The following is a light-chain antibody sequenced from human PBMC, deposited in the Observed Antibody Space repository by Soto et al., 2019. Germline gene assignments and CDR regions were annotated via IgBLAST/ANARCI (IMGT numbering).Light chain of an antibody. J-gene: IGLJ2*01. CDR1: SSDVGAYNY. V-gene: IGLV2-14*01. CDR2: DVT. Sequence: QSVLTQPASVSGSPGQSITISCTGTSSDVGAYNYVSWYQQHPGKAPKLIIYDVTNRPSGVSDRFSGSKSGNTASLTISGLLAEDEADYYCSSYTYSSSVIFGGGTQLTVL. CDR3: SSYTYSSSVI.